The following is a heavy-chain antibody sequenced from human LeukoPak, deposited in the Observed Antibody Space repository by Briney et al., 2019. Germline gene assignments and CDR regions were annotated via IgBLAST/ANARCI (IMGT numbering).Heavy chain of an antibody. V-gene: IGHV1-46*01. Sequence: GASVKVSCKASGYTFTSYYMHWVRQAPGQGLEWMGIINPSGGSTSYAQKFQGRVTMTRDTSTSTAYMELSSLRSEDTAVYYCARDVEMATIDYWGQGTLVTVSS. CDR2: INPSGGST. J-gene: IGHJ4*02. CDR3: ARDVEMATIDY. CDR1: GYTFTSYY. D-gene: IGHD5-24*01.